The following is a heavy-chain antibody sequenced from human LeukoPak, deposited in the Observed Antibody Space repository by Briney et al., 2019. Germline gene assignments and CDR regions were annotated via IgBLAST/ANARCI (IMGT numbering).Heavy chain of an antibody. CDR3: ANSSTTLNVFGP. Sequence: EASVKVSCKTSGGSLSNYAFNWVRQAPGQGLEWMGGIIPVVSTTNYAQKFQGRVTITTDESTNTAYMEMSSLTSEDAAVYFCANSSTTLNVFGPWGQGTLVTVSS. CDR2: IIPVVSTT. V-gene: IGHV1-69*05. J-gene: IGHJ5*02. D-gene: IGHD2-2*01. CDR1: GGSLSNYA.